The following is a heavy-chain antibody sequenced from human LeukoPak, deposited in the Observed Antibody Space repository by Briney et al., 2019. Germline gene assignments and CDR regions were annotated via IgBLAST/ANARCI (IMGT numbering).Heavy chain of an antibody. CDR2: IYHSGST. V-gene: IGHV4-38-2*02. Sequence: SETLSLTCTVSGYSISSGYYWGWIRQPPGKGLEWIGSIYHSGSTYYNPSLKSRVTISVDTSKNQLSLKLSSVTAADTAVYYCAGGTEGYYMGVWGKGTTVTVSS. CDR1: GYSISSGYY. CDR3: AGGTEGYYMGV. D-gene: IGHD1-1*01. J-gene: IGHJ6*03.